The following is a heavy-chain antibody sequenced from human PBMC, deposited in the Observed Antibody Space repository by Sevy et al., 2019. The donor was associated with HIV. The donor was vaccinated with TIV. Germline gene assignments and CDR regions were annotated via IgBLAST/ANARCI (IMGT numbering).Heavy chain of an antibody. J-gene: IGHJ4*02. CDR3: TRRLGYCSGGGCYPTFDY. Sequence: SETLSLTCTVSGASFSNSHYYWGWIRQPPGKGLEWIGTMFYTGSSYYNPSLKSLVTISVDTSKNQFSPKLTSVTVADTALYYGTRRLGYCSGGGCYPTFDYWGQGTLVTVSS. CDR2: MFYTGSS. CDR1: GASFSNSHYY. V-gene: IGHV4-39*01. D-gene: IGHD2-15*01.